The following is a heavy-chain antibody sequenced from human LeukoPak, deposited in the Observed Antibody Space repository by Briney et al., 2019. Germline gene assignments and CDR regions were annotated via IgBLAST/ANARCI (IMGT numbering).Heavy chain of an antibody. V-gene: IGHV4-39*01. CDR1: GGPISSSHYY. Sequence: SETLSLTCTVSGGPISSSHYYWGWIRQPPGKGLEWIGSVYYSGSTDYNPPLKSRVTISVDTSKNQFSLKLSSVTAADTAVYYCANTVWALAAFDFWGQGTLVTVSS. CDR2: VYYSGST. D-gene: IGHD6-13*01. J-gene: IGHJ4*02. CDR3: ANTVWALAAFDF.